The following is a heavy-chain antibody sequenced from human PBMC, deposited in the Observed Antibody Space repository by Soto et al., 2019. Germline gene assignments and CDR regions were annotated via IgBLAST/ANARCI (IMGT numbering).Heavy chain of an antibody. CDR3: AKGEVRGIIPSYFDY. CDR1: GFTFRWFG. J-gene: IGHJ4*02. D-gene: IGHD3-10*01. Sequence: GGSLRLSCAGSGFTFRWFGMNWVRQAPGKGLEWVARISNDGSNEYYVDSVKGRFTISRDNSKNTLYLQMDSLRAEDTAVYYCAKGEVRGIIPSYFDYWGLGALVTVSS. V-gene: IGHV3-30*18. CDR2: ISNDGSNE.